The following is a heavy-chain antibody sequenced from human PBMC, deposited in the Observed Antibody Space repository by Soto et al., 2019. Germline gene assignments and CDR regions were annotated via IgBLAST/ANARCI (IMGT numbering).Heavy chain of an antibody. V-gene: IGHV3-30*18. CDR3: AKGQAVLRYFDWSTYPRYYGMDV. Sequence: GGSLRLSCAASGFTFSSYGMHWVRQAPGKGLEWGAVISYDGSNKYYADSVKGRFTISRDNSKNTLYLQMNSLRAEDTAVYYCAKGQAVLRYFDWSTYPRYYGMDVWGQGTTVTVSS. CDR2: ISYDGSNK. J-gene: IGHJ6*02. D-gene: IGHD3-9*01. CDR1: GFTFSSYG.